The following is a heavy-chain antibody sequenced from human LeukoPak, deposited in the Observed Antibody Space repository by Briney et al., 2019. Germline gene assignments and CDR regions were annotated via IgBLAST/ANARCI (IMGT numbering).Heavy chain of an antibody. CDR2: INHSGST. V-gene: IGHV4-34*01. Sequence: SETLSLTCAVYGGSFSGYFWNWIRQPPGKGLEWIGEINHSGSTNYNPSLKSRVTMSVDTSKNQFSLRLSSVTAADTAVYYCVFGLAVGSYDAFDIWGQGTVVTVSS. CDR1: GGSFSGYF. D-gene: IGHD6-19*01. J-gene: IGHJ3*02. CDR3: VFGLAVGSYDAFDI.